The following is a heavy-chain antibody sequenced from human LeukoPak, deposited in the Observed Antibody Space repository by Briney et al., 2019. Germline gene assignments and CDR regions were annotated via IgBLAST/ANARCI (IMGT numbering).Heavy chain of an antibody. CDR1: GYTFTSYG. V-gene: IGHV1-18*01. CDR3: AREGGKFGELLYPAY. CDR2: ISAYNGNT. Sequence: ASVKVSCRASGYTFTSYGISWVRQAPGQGVEWMGWISAYNGNTNYAQKLQGRVTMTTDTSTSTAYIELRSLRSDDTAVYYCAREGGKFGELLYPAYWGQGTLVTVSS. D-gene: IGHD3-10*01. J-gene: IGHJ4*02.